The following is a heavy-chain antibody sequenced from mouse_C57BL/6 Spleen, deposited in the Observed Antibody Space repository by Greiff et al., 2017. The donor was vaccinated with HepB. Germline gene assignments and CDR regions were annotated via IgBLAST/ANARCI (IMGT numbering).Heavy chain of an antibody. Sequence: DVKLVESGGGLVKPGGSLKLSCAASGFTFSSYAMSWVRQTPEKRLEWVATISDGGSYTYYPDNVKGRFTISRDNAKNNLYLQMSHLKSEDTAMYYCARESYDYGYYFDYWGQGTTLTVSS. D-gene: IGHD2-4*01. V-gene: IGHV5-4*01. CDR2: ISDGGSYT. CDR3: ARESYDYGYYFDY. CDR1: GFTFSSYA. J-gene: IGHJ2*01.